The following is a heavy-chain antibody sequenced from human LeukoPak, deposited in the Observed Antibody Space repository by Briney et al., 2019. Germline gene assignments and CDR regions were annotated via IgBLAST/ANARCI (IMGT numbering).Heavy chain of an antibody. V-gene: IGHV2-5*01. J-gene: IGHJ4*02. CDR3: AHSRPPYYDFWSGLGGYFDY. CDR2: IYWNDDK. D-gene: IGHD3-3*01. CDR1: GFSLSTSGVG. Sequence: SGPTLVKPTPTLALTCTFSGFSLSTSGVGVGWIRQPPGKALEWLALIYWNDDKRYSPSLKSRLTITKDTSKNQVVLTMTSMDPVDTATYYCAHSRPPYYDFWSGLGGYFDYWGQGTLVTVSS.